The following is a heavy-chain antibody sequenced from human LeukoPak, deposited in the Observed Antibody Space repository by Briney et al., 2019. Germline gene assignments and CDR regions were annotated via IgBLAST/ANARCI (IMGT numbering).Heavy chain of an antibody. CDR3: ATTKPGHYYYYYMDV. CDR1: GFTVSSNY. J-gene: IGHJ6*03. V-gene: IGHV3-66*02. D-gene: IGHD1-1*01. Sequence: GGSLRLSCAASGFTVSSNYMSWVRQAPGKGLEWVSVIYSGGSTYYADSVKGRFTITRDNSKNTLYLQMNSLRAEDTAVYYCATTKPGHYYYYYMDVWGKGTTVTVSS. CDR2: IYSGGST.